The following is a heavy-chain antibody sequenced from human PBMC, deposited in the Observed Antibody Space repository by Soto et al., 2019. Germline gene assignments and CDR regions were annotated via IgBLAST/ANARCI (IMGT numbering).Heavy chain of an antibody. V-gene: IGHV1-69*01. J-gene: IGHJ6*02. D-gene: IGHD3-10*01. CDR2: IIPIFGTA. CDR3: ARAHPPMVRGVIIASSYYYGMDV. Sequence: QVQLVQSGAEVKKPGSSVKVSCKASGGTFSSYAISWVRQAPGQGLEWMGGIIPIFGTANYAQKFQGRVTITADESTSTAYMELSCLRSEDTAVYYCARAHPPMVRGVIIASSYYYGMDVWGQGTTVTVSS. CDR1: GGTFSSYA.